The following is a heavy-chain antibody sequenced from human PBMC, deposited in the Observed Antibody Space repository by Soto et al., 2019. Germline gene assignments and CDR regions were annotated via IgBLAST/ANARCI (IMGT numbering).Heavy chain of an antibody. CDR3: ARGAYYYDSSGLSY. CDR1: GFTFSSYS. D-gene: IGHD3-22*01. J-gene: IGHJ4*02. V-gene: IGHV3-48*01. CDR2: ISSSSSTI. Sequence: EVQLVESGGGLVQPGGSLRLSCAASGFTFSSYSMNWVRQAPGKGLEWVSYISSSSSTIYYADSVKGRFTISRDNAKNSLYLKMNRLRAEDTAVYYCARGAYYYDSSGLSYWGQGTLVTVSS.